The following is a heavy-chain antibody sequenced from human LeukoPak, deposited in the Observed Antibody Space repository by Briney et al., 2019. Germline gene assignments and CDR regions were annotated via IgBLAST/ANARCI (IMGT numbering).Heavy chain of an antibody. J-gene: IGHJ4*02. D-gene: IGHD6-19*01. CDR1: GYTFTSYD. V-gene: IGHV1-8*01. CDR2: MNPNSGNT. CDR3: ARESIAEAGDPFDY. Sequence: ASVKVSCKASGYTFTSYDINWVRQATGQGLEWMGWMNPNSGNTGYAQKFQGRVTMTRNTSISTAYMELSSLRSEDTAVYYCARESIAEAGDPFDYWGQGTLVTVSS.